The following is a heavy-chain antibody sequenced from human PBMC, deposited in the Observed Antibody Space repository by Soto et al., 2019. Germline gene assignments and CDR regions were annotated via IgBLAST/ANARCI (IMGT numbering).Heavy chain of an antibody. CDR2: IIPIFGTA. J-gene: IGHJ3*02. D-gene: IGHD2-15*01. Sequence: SVKVSCKASGGTFSSYAISWVRQAPGQGLEWMGGIIPIFGTANYAQKFQGRVTITAEESTSTAYMELSSLRSEDTAVYYCARGKDIVVVVAPHAFDIWGQGTMVTVSS. CDR1: GGTFSSYA. V-gene: IGHV1-69*13. CDR3: ARGKDIVVVVAPHAFDI.